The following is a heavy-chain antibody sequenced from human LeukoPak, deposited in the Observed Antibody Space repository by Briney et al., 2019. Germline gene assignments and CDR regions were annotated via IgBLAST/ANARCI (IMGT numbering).Heavy chain of an antibody. CDR2: IKSSNT. V-gene: IGHV4-59*08. CDR1: GGSISSLY. D-gene: IGHD3-16*01. Sequence: SETLSLTCTVSGGSISSLYWTCIRQPPGKGLEWIGRIKSSNTNYNPSLKSRVSISLDTSTNQFSLKLSSLTAADTAVYYCARVPDWTYVPDYWGQGTLVTVSS. CDR3: ARVPDWTYVPDY. J-gene: IGHJ4*02.